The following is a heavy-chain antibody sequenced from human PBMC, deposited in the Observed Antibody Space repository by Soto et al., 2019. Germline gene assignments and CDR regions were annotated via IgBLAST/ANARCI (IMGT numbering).Heavy chain of an antibody. J-gene: IGHJ4*02. Sequence: QSTLKEAGPTLVKPTQTLTLTCTFSVFSRSTSGVGVGWIRQPPGTALEWLALIYWDDDKRYSPSLKSRLTITKDTSKNQVVLTMTNMDPVDTATYYCAHKLVPPHRFDYWGQGTLVTVSS. CDR3: AHKLVPPHRFDY. V-gene: IGHV2-5*02. CDR2: IYWDDDK. D-gene: IGHD6-13*01. CDR1: VFSRSTSGVG.